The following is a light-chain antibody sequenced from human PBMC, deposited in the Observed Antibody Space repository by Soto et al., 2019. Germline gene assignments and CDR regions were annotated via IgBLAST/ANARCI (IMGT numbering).Light chain of an antibody. CDR2: GAS. Sequence: EIVLTQSPATLSVSPGERATLSCRASQSVNQKLGWYQQKPGQAPRLLIYGASTRATGIPARFSGSGSGTELTLTISSLQSEDFAVYSCQQYNHWPITFGQGTRLEIK. CDR1: QSVNQK. CDR3: QQYNHWPIT. V-gene: IGKV3-15*01. J-gene: IGKJ5*01.